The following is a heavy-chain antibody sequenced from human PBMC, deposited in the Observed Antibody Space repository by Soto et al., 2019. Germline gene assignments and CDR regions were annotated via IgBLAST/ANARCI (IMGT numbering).Heavy chain of an antibody. D-gene: IGHD6-13*01. CDR2: ISSSSSYI. CDR3: ARERGYSSRNYYYGMDV. Sequence: EVQLVESGGGLVKPGGSLRLSCAASGFTFSSYSMNWVRQAPGKGLEWVSSISSSSSYIYYADSVKGRFTISRDNAKNSLYLQMNSLRAEDTAVYYCARERGYSSRNYYYGMDVWGQGTTVTVSS. V-gene: IGHV3-21*01. CDR1: GFTFSSYS. J-gene: IGHJ6*02.